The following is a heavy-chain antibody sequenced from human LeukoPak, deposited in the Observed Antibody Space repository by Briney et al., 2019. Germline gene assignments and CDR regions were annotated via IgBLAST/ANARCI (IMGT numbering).Heavy chain of an antibody. CDR2: INPDGSRT. D-gene: IGHD4-23*01. CDR1: GFTFSSYW. J-gene: IGHJ3*02. V-gene: IGHV3-74*01. Sequence: SGGSLRLSCAASGFTFSSYWMHWVRQAPGKGLVWVSRINPDGSRTSYADSVKGRFTISRDHSKNTLYLQMNSLRAEDTAVYYCAGMDYGSNSAYGAFDIWGQGTMVTVSS. CDR3: AGMDYGSNSAYGAFDI.